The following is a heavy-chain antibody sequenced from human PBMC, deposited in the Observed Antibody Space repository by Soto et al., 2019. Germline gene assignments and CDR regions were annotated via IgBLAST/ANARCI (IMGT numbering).Heavy chain of an antibody. Sequence: SETLSLTCTVSGGSISSSSYYWGWIRQPPGKGLEWIGSIYYSGSTYYNPSLKSRVTISVDTSKNQFSLKLSSVTAADTAVYYCALVTHGGYDFWSGTNWFDPWGQGTLVTVSS. CDR3: ALVTHGGYDFWSGTNWFDP. J-gene: IGHJ5*02. CDR2: IYYSGST. V-gene: IGHV4-39*01. CDR1: GGSISSSSYY. D-gene: IGHD3-3*01.